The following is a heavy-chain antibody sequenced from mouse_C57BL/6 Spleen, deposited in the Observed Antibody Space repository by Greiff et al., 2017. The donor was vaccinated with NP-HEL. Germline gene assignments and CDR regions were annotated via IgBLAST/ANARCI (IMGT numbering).Heavy chain of an antibody. CDR3: AREGIYYDYDGRFDY. J-gene: IGHJ2*01. D-gene: IGHD2-4*01. CDR1: GYTFTDYY. V-gene: IGHV1-19*01. CDR2: INPYNGGT. Sequence: VQLQQSGPVLVKPGASVKMSCKASGYTFTDYYMNWVKQSHGKSLEWIGVINPYNGGTSYNQKFKGKATLTVDKSSSTAYMELNSLTSEDSAVYYCAREGIYYDYDGRFDYWGQGTTRTVSS.